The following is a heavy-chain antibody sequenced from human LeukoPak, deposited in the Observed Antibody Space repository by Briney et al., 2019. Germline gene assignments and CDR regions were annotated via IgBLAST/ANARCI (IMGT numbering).Heavy chain of an antibody. CDR1: GYSFTSYW. V-gene: IGHV5-51*01. CDR3: ARTYYYGSGSYPFDY. Sequence: PGESLRISCKGPGYSFTSYWIGWVRQMPGKGLEWMGIIYPGDSDTRYSPSFQGQVTISADKSISTAYLQWSSLKASDTAMYYCARTYYYGSGSYPFDYWGQGTLVTVSS. D-gene: IGHD3-10*01. CDR2: IYPGDSDT. J-gene: IGHJ4*02.